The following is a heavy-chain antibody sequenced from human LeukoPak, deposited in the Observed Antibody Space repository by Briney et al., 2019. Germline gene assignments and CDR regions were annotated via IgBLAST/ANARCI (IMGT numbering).Heavy chain of an antibody. J-gene: IGHJ4*02. D-gene: IGHD2-21*01. V-gene: IGHV1-69*05. CDR1: GGTFSSYA. CDR2: IIPIFGTA. Sequence: SVKVSCKASGGTFSSYAISWVRQAPGQGLEWMGRIIPIFGTANYAQKFQGRVTITTDGSTSTAYMELSSLRSEDTAVYYCARDADDRGGGEDYWGQGTLVTVSS. CDR3: ARDADDRGGGEDY.